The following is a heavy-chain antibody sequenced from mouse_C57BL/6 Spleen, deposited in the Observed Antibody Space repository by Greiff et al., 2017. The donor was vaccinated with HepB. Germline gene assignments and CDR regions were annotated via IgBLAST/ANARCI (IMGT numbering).Heavy chain of an antibody. CDR3: ARRWDYYGSSYWYFDV. J-gene: IGHJ1*03. Sequence: QVTLKECGPGILQSSQTLSLTCSFSGFSLSTSGMGVSWIRQPSGKGLEWLAHIYWDDDKRYNPSLKSRLTISKDTSRNQVFLKITSVDTADTATYYCARRWDYYGSSYWYFDVWGTGTTVTVSS. CDR1: GFSLSTSGMG. V-gene: IGHV8-12*01. CDR2: IYWDDDK. D-gene: IGHD1-1*01.